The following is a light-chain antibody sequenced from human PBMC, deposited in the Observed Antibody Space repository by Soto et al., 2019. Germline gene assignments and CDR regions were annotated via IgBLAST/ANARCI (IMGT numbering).Light chain of an antibody. CDR1: QRTPTF. V-gene: IGKV1-39*01. J-gene: IGKJ1*01. Sequence: DIQMPPSPSALFSSVGDRVTITYRASQRTPTFLHWYPQSPGKAPRLVIYGASNLESGAPSRFSGRGSCTEFSLTISTLQPEYVANYYGEHTRNSPLTLGQGTKV. CDR3: EHTRNSPLT. CDR2: GAS.